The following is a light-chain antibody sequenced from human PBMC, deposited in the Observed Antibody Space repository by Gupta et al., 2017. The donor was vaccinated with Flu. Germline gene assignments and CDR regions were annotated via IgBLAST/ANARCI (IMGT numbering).Light chain of an antibody. CDR3: QTWNRYPVT. Sequence: DIQLTQSPSFLSASVGDRVIISCRASQDIRRSLAWYQQKPGEAPKLLIYAASTVQTAVPSRFSGSGSVTXFTLTIXSRQAEDFAIYYCQTWNRYPVTFGXGTMVVIK. CDR2: AAS. V-gene: IGKV1-9*01. J-gene: IGKJ4*01. CDR1: QDIRRS.